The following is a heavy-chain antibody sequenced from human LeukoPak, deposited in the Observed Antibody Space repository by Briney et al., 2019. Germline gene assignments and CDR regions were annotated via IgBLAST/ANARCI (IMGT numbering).Heavy chain of an antibody. CDR1: GFTFDDYG. J-gene: IGHJ3*02. D-gene: IGHD1-1*01. CDR3: ARGGLIQRHAFDI. V-gene: IGHV3-20*04. CDR2: INWNGGST. Sequence: GGSLRLSCAASGFTFDDYGMSWVRQVPGKGLECVSGINWNGGSTGNADSVKGRFTISRDNAKNSLYLQMNSLRGEDTALYYCARGGLIQRHAFDIWGQGTMVTVSS.